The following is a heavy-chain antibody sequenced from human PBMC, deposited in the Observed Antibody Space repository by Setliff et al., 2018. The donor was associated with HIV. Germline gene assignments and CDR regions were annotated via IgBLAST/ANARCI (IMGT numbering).Heavy chain of an antibody. CDR3: ARHPAAAAGTVS. J-gene: IGHJ5*02. CDR1: GGSITSNIYY. D-gene: IGHD6-13*01. V-gene: IGHV4-39*01. Sequence: SETLSLTCTVSGGSITSNIYYWGWIRQPPGRGLEWIGTIHYHGNKNLNPSLKSRVTISVDTSKNQFSLNLTSVSAADTALYYCARHPAAAAGTVSWGQGIQVTVSS. CDR2: IHYHGNK.